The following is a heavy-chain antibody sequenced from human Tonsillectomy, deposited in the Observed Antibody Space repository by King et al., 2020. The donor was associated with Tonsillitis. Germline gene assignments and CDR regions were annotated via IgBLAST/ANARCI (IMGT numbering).Heavy chain of an antibody. V-gene: IGHV3-53*04. Sequence: VQLVESGGGLVQPGGSLRLSCAASGFTVSSNYMSWVRQAPGKGLEWVSVFYSDAGTYYADSVKGRFTISRHNSKNTLYLQMSSLRTEDTAMYYCAMISRSSSPYYYYAMDVWGQGTKVTVSS. CDR3: AMISRSSSPYYYYAMDV. J-gene: IGHJ6*02. CDR1: GFTVSSNY. CDR2: FYSDAGT. D-gene: IGHD2-2*01.